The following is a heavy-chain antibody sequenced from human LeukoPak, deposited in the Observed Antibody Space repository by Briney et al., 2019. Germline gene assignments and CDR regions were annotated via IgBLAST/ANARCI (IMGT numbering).Heavy chain of an antibody. Sequence: GGSLRLSCAASGFTVSSNYMSWVRQAPGKGLEWVSVIYSGGSTYYADSVKGRFTISRDNSKNTLYLQMNSLRAEDTTVYYCAKVSATYYDFWSGQKEEMFDYWGQGTLVTVSS. CDR2: IYSGGST. CDR3: AKVSATYYDFWSGQKEEMFDY. D-gene: IGHD3-3*01. V-gene: IGHV3-66*01. J-gene: IGHJ4*02. CDR1: GFTVSSNY.